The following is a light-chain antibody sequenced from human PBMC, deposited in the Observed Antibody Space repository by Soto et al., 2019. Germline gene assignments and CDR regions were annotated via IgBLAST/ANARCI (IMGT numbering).Light chain of an antibody. Sequence: DIQMTQSPSTLSASVGDRVTITCRASQSISSWLAWYQQKPGKAPKLLIYDASSLESGVPSRFSGSVSGTEFTLTISSLQPDDFATYYCQQYNSYSQFTFGPVTKVDIK. J-gene: IGKJ3*01. CDR2: DAS. CDR1: QSISSW. V-gene: IGKV1-5*01. CDR3: QQYNSYSQFT.